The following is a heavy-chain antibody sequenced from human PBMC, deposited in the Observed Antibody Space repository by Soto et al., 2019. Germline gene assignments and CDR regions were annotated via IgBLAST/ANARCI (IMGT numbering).Heavy chain of an antibody. Sequence: QVQLVESGGGLVKPGGSLRLSCAASGFTFSDYYMSWIRQAPGKGLEWVSYISSSGSTIYYADSVKGRFTISRDNAKNSLYLQRNSLRAEDTAVYYCARAIVHDFWSGELDPFDYWGQGTLVTVSS. CDR2: ISSSGSTI. J-gene: IGHJ4*02. CDR1: GFTFSDYY. V-gene: IGHV3-11*01. D-gene: IGHD3-3*01. CDR3: ARAIVHDFWSGELDPFDY.